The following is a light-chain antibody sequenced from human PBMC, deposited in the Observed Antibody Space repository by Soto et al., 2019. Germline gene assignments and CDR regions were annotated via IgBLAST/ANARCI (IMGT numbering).Light chain of an antibody. Sequence: HSALTQPPSVSGSPGQPITISCTGTSCDIGAYNYVSWYQQYPGKAPKLMIYGVTNRPSGVSNRFSGSKTGNTASLTISGLQAEDEADYYCFSHRSGDSHVFGTGTKVTVL. V-gene: IGLV2-14*01. CDR3: FSHRSGDSHV. CDR1: SCDIGAYNY. CDR2: GVT. J-gene: IGLJ1*01.